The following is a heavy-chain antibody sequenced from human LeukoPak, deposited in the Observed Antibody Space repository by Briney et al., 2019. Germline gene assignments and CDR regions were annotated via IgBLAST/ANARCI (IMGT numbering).Heavy chain of an antibody. CDR2: ISYDGSNK. CDR3: ARGSDYGDFNGMDV. J-gene: IGHJ6*04. V-gene: IGHV3-30*04. Sequence: PGGSLRLSCAASGFTFSSYAMHWVRQAPGEGLEWVAVISYDGSNKYYADSVKGRFTISRDNSKNTLYLQMNSLRAEDTAVYYCARGSDYGDFNGMDVWGKGTTVTVSS. CDR1: GFTFSSYA. D-gene: IGHD4-17*01.